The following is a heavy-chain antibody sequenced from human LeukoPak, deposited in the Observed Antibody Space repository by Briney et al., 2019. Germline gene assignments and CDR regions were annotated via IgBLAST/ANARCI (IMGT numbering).Heavy chain of an antibody. CDR1: GFTFSSYW. Sequence: GGSLRLSCAASGFTFSSYWMHWVRQAPGKGLVWVSRIKSDGSTNYADSVKGRFTISRDNAKNTVSLQTNSLRAEDTGVYYCARAPSEIGGYYPEYFRHWGQGTLVTVSS. D-gene: IGHD3-22*01. J-gene: IGHJ1*01. CDR2: IKSDGST. CDR3: ARAPSEIGGYYPEYFRH. V-gene: IGHV3-74*01.